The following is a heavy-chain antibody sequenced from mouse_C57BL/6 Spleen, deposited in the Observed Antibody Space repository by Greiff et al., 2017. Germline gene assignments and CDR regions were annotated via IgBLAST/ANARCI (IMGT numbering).Heavy chain of an antibody. V-gene: IGHV1-63*01. Sequence: QVQLQQSGAELVRPGTSVKMSCKASGYTFTNYWIGWAKQRPGHGLEWIGDIYPGGGYTNYNEKFKGKAPLTADKSSSTAYMQFSSLTSEDSAIYYCARRDDWYFDVWGTGTTVTVSS. CDR1: GYTFTNYW. J-gene: IGHJ1*03. D-gene: IGHD3-3*01. CDR3: ARRDDWYFDV. CDR2: IYPGGGYT.